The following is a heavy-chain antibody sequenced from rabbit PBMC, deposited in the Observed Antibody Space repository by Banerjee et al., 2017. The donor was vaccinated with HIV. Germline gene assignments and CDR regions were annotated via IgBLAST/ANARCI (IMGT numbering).Heavy chain of an antibody. J-gene: IGHJ4*01. CDR1: GFSFSGSYW. CDR3: ARDPANYYAWRNL. V-gene: IGHV1S45*01. D-gene: IGHD6-1*01. Sequence: VESGGDLVQPEGSLTLTCTASGFSFSGSYWICWVRQAPGKGLEWIACIYAGSSGSTYYASWAKGRFTISKTSSTTVTLQMTSLTAADTATYFCARDPANYYAWRNLWGPGTLVTVS. CDR2: IYAGSSGST.